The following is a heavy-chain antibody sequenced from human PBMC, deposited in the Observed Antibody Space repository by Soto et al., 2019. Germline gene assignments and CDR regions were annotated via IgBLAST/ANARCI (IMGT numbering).Heavy chain of an antibody. CDR3: ARGARYYDILTGPPAAHYYYYHYMDV. J-gene: IGHJ6*03. CDR1: GGSISSYY. D-gene: IGHD3-9*01. V-gene: IGHV4-59*01. CDR2: IYYSGST. Sequence: SETLSLTCTVSGGSISSYYWSWIRQPPGKGLEWIGYIYYSGSTNYNPSLKSRVTISVDTSKNQFSLKLSSVTAADTAVYYCARGARYYDILTGPPAAHYYYYHYMDVWGKGTTVTVSS.